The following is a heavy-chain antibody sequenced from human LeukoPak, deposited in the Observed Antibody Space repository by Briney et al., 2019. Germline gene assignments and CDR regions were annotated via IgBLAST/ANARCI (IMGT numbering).Heavy chain of an antibody. D-gene: IGHD2-15*01. Sequence: SDTLSLTCHVSGGSISNRNHFWGWIRQPPGKGPQWIGTIYYSGNSYYNPSLQSRVTISVGTSKNQFSPQLSPVTAADTAVYFCARVHIVVGLAATGGDAFDIWGQGTMVTVSS. CDR3: ARVHIVVGLAATGGDAFDI. CDR1: GGSISNRNHF. CDR2: IYYSGNS. V-gene: IGHV4-39*07. J-gene: IGHJ3*02.